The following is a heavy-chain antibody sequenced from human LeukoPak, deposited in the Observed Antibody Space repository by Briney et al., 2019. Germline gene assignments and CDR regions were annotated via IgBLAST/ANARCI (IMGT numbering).Heavy chain of an antibody. V-gene: IGHV4-31*03. D-gene: IGHD6-13*01. Sequence: SETLSLTCTVSGGSISSGGYSWSWIRQHPGKGLEWIGYIYYSGSTYYNPSLKSRVTISVDTSKNQFSLKLSSVTAADTAVYYCARLPLAAAGRGYYYYYGMDVWGQGTTVTVSS. CDR2: IYYSGST. J-gene: IGHJ6*02. CDR1: GGSISSGGYS. CDR3: ARLPLAAAGRGYYYYYGMDV.